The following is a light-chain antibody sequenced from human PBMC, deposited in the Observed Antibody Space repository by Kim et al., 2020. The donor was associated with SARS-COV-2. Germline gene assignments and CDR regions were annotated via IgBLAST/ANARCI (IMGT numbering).Light chain of an antibody. CDR3: QQYGSLPKA. Sequence: LSQGERATLSCRASQSVSSSYLAWYQQKPGQAPRLLIYGASSRATGIPDRFSGSGSGTDFTLTISRLEPEDFAVYYCQQYGSLPKAFGQGTKLEI. CDR1: QSVSSSY. J-gene: IGKJ2*01. CDR2: GAS. V-gene: IGKV3-20*01.